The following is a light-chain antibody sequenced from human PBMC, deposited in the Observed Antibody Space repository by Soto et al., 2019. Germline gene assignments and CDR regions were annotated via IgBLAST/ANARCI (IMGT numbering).Light chain of an antibody. J-gene: IGKJ3*01. CDR3: QKYGSSPFT. CDR2: GAS. V-gene: IGKV3-20*01. CDR1: QSVSSSY. Sequence: EIVLTQSPGTLSLSPGERATLSCRASQSVSSSYLAWYQQKNGQAPRVLIYGASSRATGIPDRFSGSGSGIDFTLTISRLEPEDFAVYYCQKYGSSPFTFGPGTKVDIK.